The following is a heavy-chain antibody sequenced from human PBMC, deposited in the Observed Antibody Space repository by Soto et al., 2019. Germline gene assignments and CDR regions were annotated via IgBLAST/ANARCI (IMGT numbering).Heavy chain of an antibody. CDR1: GGSISDYY. V-gene: IGHV4-59*01. CDR2: IYKSGST. J-gene: IGHJ4*02. D-gene: IGHD1-26*01. CDR3: AGDQKGSPHFDY. Sequence: PSETLSLTCSVSGGSISDYYWSWIRQPPGKGLEWIGYIYKSGSTNYNPSLTRRVTTSVDASKNLFSLKLSSVPAAATAVYYCAGDQKGSPHFDYGGQGTLVTVSS.